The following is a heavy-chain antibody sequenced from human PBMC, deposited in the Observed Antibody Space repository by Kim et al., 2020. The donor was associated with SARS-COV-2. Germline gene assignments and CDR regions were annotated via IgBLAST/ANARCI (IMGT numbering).Heavy chain of an antibody. Sequence: GGSLRLSCTASGFTFSAYTMIWVLQAPGKLLEWVSSISVTLNTHYTDSVKGRFTISRDNSENTLSLQMNSLRAEDTAIYYCASWRVAHFDYWGQGTLVTVSS. V-gene: IGHV3-23*01. CDR1: GFTFSAYT. J-gene: IGHJ4*02. CDR3: ASWRVAHFDY. CDR2: ISVTLNT. D-gene: IGHD3-3*01.